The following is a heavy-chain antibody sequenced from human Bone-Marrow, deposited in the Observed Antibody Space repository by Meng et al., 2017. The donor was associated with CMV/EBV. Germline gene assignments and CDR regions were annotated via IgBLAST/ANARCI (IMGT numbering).Heavy chain of an antibody. Sequence: GGSLRLSCAASGFTFSSYEMNWVRQAPGKGLEWVSYISSSGSTIYYADSVKGRFTISRDNAKNSLYLQMNSLRAEDTAVYYCARGGAVAGMNYYYYGMDGWGQGTTVTVSS. CDR1: GFTFSSYE. CDR3: ARGGAVAGMNYYYYGMDG. CDR2: ISSSGSTI. V-gene: IGHV3-48*03. J-gene: IGHJ6*02. D-gene: IGHD6-19*01.